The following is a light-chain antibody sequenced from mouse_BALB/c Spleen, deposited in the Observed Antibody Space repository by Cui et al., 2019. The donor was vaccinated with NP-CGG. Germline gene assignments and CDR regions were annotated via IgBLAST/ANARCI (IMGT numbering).Light chain of an antibody. V-gene: IGLV1*01. Sequence: QAVVTQDSDLTTSPGETVTLTCRSSTGAVTTSNYANWVQEKPDHLFTGLIGGTNNRAPGAPARFSGSLIGDKAALTITGAQTEDEAIYFCALWYSNHWVFGGGTKLTVL. CDR3: ALWYSNHWV. CDR1: TGAVTTSNY. J-gene: IGLJ1*01. CDR2: GTN.